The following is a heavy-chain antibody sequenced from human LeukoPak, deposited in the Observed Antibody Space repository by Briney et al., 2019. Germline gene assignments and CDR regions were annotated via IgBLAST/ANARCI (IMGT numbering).Heavy chain of an antibody. J-gene: IGHJ5*02. CDR1: GYNFTTYW. D-gene: IGHD6-25*01. V-gene: IGHV5-51*01. CDR2: IYPRDSQI. CDR3: ARHTKRPQAGWFDP. Sequence: GESLKISCKASGYNFTTYWIGWVRQMPGKGLEYLGIIYPRDSQIRYSPSFQGQVTISADKSISTAYLQWTSLKASDTAIYYCARHTKRPQAGWFDPWGQGTLVTVSS.